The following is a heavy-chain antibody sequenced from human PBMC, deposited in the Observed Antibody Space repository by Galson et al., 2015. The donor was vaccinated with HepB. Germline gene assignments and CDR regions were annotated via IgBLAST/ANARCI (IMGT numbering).Heavy chain of an antibody. J-gene: IGHJ4*02. Sequence: SLRLSCAASGFTFSSYAMHWVRQAPGKGLEWVAVISYDGSNKYYADSVKGRFTISRDNSKNTLYLQMNSLRAEDTAEYYCAKSGIAVAGTLWAHFDYWGQGTLFTVSS. CDR3: AKSGIAVAGTLWAHFDY. CDR2: ISYDGSNK. V-gene: IGHV3-30-3*02. D-gene: IGHD6-19*01. CDR1: GFTFSSYA.